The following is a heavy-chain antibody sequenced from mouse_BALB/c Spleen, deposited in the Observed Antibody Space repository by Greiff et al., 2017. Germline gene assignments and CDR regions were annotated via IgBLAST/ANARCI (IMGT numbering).Heavy chain of an antibody. J-gene: IGHJ3*01. V-gene: IGHV1-7*01. CDR3: ARADGYYEAWFAY. Sequence: QVQLQQSGAELAKPGASVKMSCKASGYTFTSYWMHWVKQRPGQGLEWIGYINPSTGYTEYNQKFKDKATLTSDKSSSTAYMELSSLTSEDSAVYYCARADGYYEAWFAYWGQGTLVTVSA. D-gene: IGHD2-3*01. CDR2: INPSTGYT. CDR1: GYTFTSYW.